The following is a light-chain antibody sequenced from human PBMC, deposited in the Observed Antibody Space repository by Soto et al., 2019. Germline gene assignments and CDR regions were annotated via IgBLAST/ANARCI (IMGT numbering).Light chain of an antibody. V-gene: IGKV3-11*01. CDR2: DAS. J-gene: IGKJ5*01. CDR1: RSVRSY. Sequence: EIVLTQSPATLSLSPGERATLSCRASRSVRSYLAWYQQKPGQAPRLLIYDASNRAAGIPARLSGSGSETDFTLTISNLEPEDFAVYYCQQRYAWPPITFGHGTRLEIK. CDR3: QQRYAWPPIT.